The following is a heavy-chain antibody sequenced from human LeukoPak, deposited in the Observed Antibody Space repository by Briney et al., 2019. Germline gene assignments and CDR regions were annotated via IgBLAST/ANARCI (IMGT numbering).Heavy chain of an antibody. CDR2: ISYDGSNK. Sequence: GGSLRLSCAASGFTFSSYGMHWVRQAPSKGLEWVAVISYDGSNKYYADSVKGRFTISRDNSKNTLYLQMNSLRAEDTAVYYCAKGGHWGVLNYYDSSGYFHYWGQGTLVTVSS. V-gene: IGHV3-30*18. D-gene: IGHD3-22*01. CDR3: AKGGHWGVLNYYDSSGYFHY. J-gene: IGHJ4*02. CDR1: GFTFSSYG.